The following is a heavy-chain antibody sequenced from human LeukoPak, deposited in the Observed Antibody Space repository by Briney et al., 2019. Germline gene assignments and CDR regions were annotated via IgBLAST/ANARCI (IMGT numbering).Heavy chain of an antibody. J-gene: IGHJ6*03. CDR3: AKNKGSGSHVNYCMDV. V-gene: IGHV3-48*01. CDR1: GFTFSSYS. CDR2: ISSGSGTI. Sequence: GGSLRLSCEAYGFTFSSYSMNWVRQAPGKGLEWVSYISSGSGTIYYADSVKGRFTISRDNAKNPLYLQMNSLRAEDTAIYYCAKNKGSGSHVNYCMDVWGKGTTVTVSS. D-gene: IGHD3-10*01.